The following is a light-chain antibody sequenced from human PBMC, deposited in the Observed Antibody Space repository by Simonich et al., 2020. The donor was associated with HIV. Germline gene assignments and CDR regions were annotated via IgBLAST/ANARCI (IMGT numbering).Light chain of an antibody. Sequence: QSALTQPRSVSGSPGQSVTISCTGTSSDVGGNNYVSWYQQHPGKAPKLIIYDVNKRPSGVPDRFSGSKSGNTASLTISGLQAEDEADYYCCSYAGSYTYVFGGGTKLTVL. CDR1: SSDVGGNNY. CDR2: DVN. J-gene: IGLJ2*01. V-gene: IGLV2-11*01. CDR3: CSYAGSYTYV.